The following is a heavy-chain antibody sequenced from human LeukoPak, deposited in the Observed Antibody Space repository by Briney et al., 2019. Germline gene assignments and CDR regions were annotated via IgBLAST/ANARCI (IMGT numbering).Heavy chain of an antibody. J-gene: IGHJ4*02. Sequence: SETLSLTCAVYGGSFSGYYWSWIRQPPGKGLEWIGEINHSGSTNYNPSLKSRVTISVDTSKNQFSLKLSSVTAADTAVYYCARGGYYDYVWGTRTAYYFDYWGQGTLVTVSS. CDR3: ARGGYYDYVWGTRTAYYFDY. V-gene: IGHV4-34*01. CDR2: INHSGST. D-gene: IGHD3-16*01. CDR1: GGSFSGYY.